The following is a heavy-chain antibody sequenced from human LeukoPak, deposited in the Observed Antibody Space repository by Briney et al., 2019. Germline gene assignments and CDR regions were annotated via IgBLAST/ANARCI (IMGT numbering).Heavy chain of an antibody. CDR2: ISWNSDSI. J-gene: IGHJ4*02. Sequence: GGSLRLSCAASGFTFYDYAMHWVRQVPGKGLEWVSGISWNSDSIGYADSVKGRFTISRDNAKKSLYLQMNSLRAEDTALYHCAKDVGALERNPDYWGQGILVTVSS. D-gene: IGHD1-1*01. CDR3: AKDVGALERNPDY. CDR1: GFTFYDYA. V-gene: IGHV3-9*01.